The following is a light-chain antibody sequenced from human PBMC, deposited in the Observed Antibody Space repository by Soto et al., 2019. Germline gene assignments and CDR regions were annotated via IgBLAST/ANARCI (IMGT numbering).Light chain of an antibody. J-gene: IGKJ5*01. CDR1: QGIRND. Sequence: DIQMTQSPSSLSASVGDRVTITCRASQGIRNDLGWYQQKPGKAPKRLIYDASSLQSGVPSRFSGSGSGTEFTLTIRRLQPDDFATYYCQQYKSYASITFGQGTRLEIK. CDR2: DAS. CDR3: QQYKSYASIT. V-gene: IGKV1-17*01.